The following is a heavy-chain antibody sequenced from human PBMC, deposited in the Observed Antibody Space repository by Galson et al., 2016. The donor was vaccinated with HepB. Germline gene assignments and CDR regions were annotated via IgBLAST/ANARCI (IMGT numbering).Heavy chain of an antibody. J-gene: IGHJ4*02. V-gene: IGHV3-23*01. CDR2: ISGSGSLI. D-gene: IGHD4/OR15-4a*01. CDR1: GFTFSNHG. CDR3: AKIKESAKAVFDY. Sequence: SLRLSCAASGFTFSNHGMIWVRQAPGKGLQWVSAISGSGSLIYYADSVKGRFTISRDNSRNTLYLHMNSLRVEDTAVYYCAKIKESAKAVFDYWGQGTLVTVSS.